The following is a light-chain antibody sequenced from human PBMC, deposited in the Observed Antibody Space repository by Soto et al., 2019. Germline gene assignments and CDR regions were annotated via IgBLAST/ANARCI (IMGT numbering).Light chain of an antibody. J-gene: IGLJ1*01. V-gene: IGLV2-14*01. CDR2: DVS. CDR1: SSDVGGYNY. Sequence: SALPQPASLSGSPGQSITISCTGTSSDVGGYNYVSWYQQHPGTAPKFMIYDVSNRPSGVSNRFSGSKSGNTASLTISGLQAEDEADYYCSSYTTSNTRQIVFGTGTKVTVL. CDR3: SSYTTSNTRQIV.